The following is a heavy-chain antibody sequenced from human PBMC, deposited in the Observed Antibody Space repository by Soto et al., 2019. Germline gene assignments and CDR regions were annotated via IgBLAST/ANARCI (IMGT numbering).Heavy chain of an antibody. CDR1: GGSVSSGSYY. CDR3: ARASVGKWFDP. Sequence: SETLSLTCTVSGGSVSSGSYYWSWIRQPPGKGLEWIGYIYYSGSTNYNPSLKSRVTISVDTSKNQFSLKLSSVTAADTAVYYCARASVGKWFDPWGQGTLVTVSS. J-gene: IGHJ5*02. D-gene: IGHD1-26*01. CDR2: IYYSGST. V-gene: IGHV4-61*01.